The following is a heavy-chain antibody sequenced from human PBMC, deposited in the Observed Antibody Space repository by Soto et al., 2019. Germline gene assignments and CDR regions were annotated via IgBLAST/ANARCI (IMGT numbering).Heavy chain of an antibody. Sequence: SETLSLTCTVSGGSISSYYWSWIRPPAGKGLEWIGRINTSGNTNCNPSLKSRVTMSVDTSKNQFSLKLSSVTAADTAMYYCASFYDSGSGAAFHIWGQGTMVTVSS. CDR1: GGSISSYY. CDR2: INTSGNT. V-gene: IGHV4-4*07. CDR3: ASFYDSGSGAAFHI. D-gene: IGHD3-10*01. J-gene: IGHJ3*02.